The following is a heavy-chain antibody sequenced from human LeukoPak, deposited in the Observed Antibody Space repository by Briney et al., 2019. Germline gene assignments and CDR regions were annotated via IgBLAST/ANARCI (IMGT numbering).Heavy chain of an antibody. CDR3: ARFPSIAARYYYYYMDV. CDR1: GYSFTSYW. CDR2: IYPGDSDT. D-gene: IGHD6-6*01. V-gene: IGHV5-51*01. Sequence: GEALKISCKGSGYSFTSYWIGWVRQMPGKGLEWMGIIYPGDSDTRYSPSFQGQVTISADKSISTAYLQWSSLKASDTAMYYCARFPSIAARYYYYYMDVWGKGTTVTVSS. J-gene: IGHJ6*03.